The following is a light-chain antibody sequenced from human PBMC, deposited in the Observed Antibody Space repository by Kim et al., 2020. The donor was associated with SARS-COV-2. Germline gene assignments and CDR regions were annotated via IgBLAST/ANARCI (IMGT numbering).Light chain of an antibody. V-gene: IGLV4-69*01. CDR3: QTWGTGIHVV. Sequence: QLVLTQSPSASASLGASVNFTGTLSGGNSGYAIAWHQQQPEKGPRYLMKLNSDGSHSKGDGIPDRFSGSSSGAERYLTISSLQSEDEADYYCQTWGTGIHVVFGGGTQLTVL. CDR1: GGNSGYA. CDR2: LNSDGSH. J-gene: IGLJ2*01.